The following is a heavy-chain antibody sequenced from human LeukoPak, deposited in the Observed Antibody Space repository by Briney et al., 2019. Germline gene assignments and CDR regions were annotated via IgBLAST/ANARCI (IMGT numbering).Heavy chain of an antibody. CDR2: INPNSGGT. Sequence: GASVKVSCKASGYTFTSYGISWVRQAPGQGLEWMGWINPNSGGTNYAQKFQGRVTMTRDTSISTAYMELSRLRSDDTAVYYCARGDFDWYYFDYWGQGTLVTVSS. CDR1: GYTFTSYG. J-gene: IGHJ4*02. D-gene: IGHD3-9*01. V-gene: IGHV1-2*02. CDR3: ARGDFDWYYFDY.